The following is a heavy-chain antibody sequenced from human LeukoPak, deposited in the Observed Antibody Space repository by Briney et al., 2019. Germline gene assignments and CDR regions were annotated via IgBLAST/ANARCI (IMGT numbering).Heavy chain of an antibody. Sequence: SGGSVRLSCAASGFTFDDYGMSWVREAPGKGLEWVSDINWNGGSTVCADSVKCRFTNSRHNANNYLYLQINSLRADDTDVYYCARDRPHCTAGSCYSNALEIWGQGAMGTVSS. V-gene: IGHV3-20*04. D-gene: IGHD2-15*01. J-gene: IGHJ3*02. CDR1: GFTFDDYG. CDR3: ARDRPHCTAGSCYSNALEI. CDR2: INWNGGST.